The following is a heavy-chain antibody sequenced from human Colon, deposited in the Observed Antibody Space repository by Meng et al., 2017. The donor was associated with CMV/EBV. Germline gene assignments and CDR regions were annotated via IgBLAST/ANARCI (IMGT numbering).Heavy chain of an antibody. J-gene: IGHJ4*02. D-gene: IGHD3-16*01. CDR1: GFSFSSSR. V-gene: IGHV3-7*02. Sequence: EVQLVGSGGGLVQPGGSLRLSCAASGFSFSSSRMFWVRQAPARGLEWTANVKPDGSDKFYVDSVKGRFTISRDNAKNSLYLQMNSLRVEDTAVYYCTGGGYWGQGILVTVSS. CDR3: TGGGY. CDR2: VKPDGSDK.